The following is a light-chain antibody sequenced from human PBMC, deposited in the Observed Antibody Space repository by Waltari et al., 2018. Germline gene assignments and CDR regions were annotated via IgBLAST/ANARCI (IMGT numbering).Light chain of an antibody. Sequence: QSALTQPPSVSRSPGQSITIPCTGTSSDVGGSTCVSRSQQHPSKAPKLKIYDVSNRPSGVSYRFSGSKSGNTASLTISGLQAEDEADYYCSSYTSSSTLDVVFGGGTKVTVL. J-gene: IGLJ2*01. CDR1: SSDVGGSTC. CDR3: SSYTSSSTLDVV. CDR2: DVS. V-gene: IGLV2-14*01.